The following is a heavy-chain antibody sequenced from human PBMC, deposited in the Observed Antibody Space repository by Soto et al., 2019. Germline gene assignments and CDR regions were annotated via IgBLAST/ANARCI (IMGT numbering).Heavy chain of an antibody. Sequence: TGGSLRLSCAASGFTFNSYAMHWVRQAPGKGLEWVAVISYDGSNKYYADSVKGRFTISRDNSKNTLYLQMNSLRAEDTAVYYCARDLPFDYWGQGTLVTVSS. V-gene: IGHV3-30-3*01. CDR2: ISYDGSNK. J-gene: IGHJ4*02. CDR1: GFTFNSYA. CDR3: ARDLPFDY.